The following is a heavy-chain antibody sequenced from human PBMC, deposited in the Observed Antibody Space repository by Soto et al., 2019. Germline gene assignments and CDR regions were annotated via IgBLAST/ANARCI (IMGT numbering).Heavy chain of an antibody. J-gene: IGHJ5*02. Sequence: EVQLLESGGGLVQPGGSLRLSCAVSGFTSSAYAMTWVRLAPGKGLEWVSTIVGSCLTFYGDSAKRRFTISRDDSTNTVFLQMNSLRVEDTAIYHCARHRDCSASSCPTGHWFDPWGQGTLVTVSS. V-gene: IGHV3-23*01. CDR1: GFTSSAYA. D-gene: IGHD2-2*01. CDR2: IVGSCLT. CDR3: ARHRDCSASSCPTGHWFDP.